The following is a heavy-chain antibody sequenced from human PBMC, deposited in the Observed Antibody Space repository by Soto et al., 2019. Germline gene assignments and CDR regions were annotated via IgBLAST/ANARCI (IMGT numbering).Heavy chain of an antibody. V-gene: IGHV1-2*04. CDR3: ARTPVGAAAGFDY. CDR1: GYTFTGYY. CDR2: INPNSGGT. D-gene: IGHD6-13*01. J-gene: IGHJ4*02. Sequence: GASVKVSCKASGYTFTGYYMHWVRQAPGQGLEWMGWINPNSGGTNYAQKFQGWVTMTRDTPISTAYMELSRLRSDDTAVYYCARTPVGAAAGFDYWGQGTLVTVSS.